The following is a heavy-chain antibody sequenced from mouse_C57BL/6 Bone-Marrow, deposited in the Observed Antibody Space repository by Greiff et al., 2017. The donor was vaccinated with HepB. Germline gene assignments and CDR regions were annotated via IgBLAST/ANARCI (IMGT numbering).Heavy chain of an antibody. CDR3: ARFYPAYFDY. CDR1: GYTFTSYW. V-gene: IGHV1-64*01. Sequence: QVQLQQPGAELVKPGASVKLSCKASGYTFTSYWMHWVKQRPGQGLEWIGMIHPNSGSTNYNEKFKSKATLTVDKSSSTAYMQLISLTSEDSAVYFCARFYPAYFDYWGQGTTLTVSS. J-gene: IGHJ2*01. CDR2: IHPNSGST.